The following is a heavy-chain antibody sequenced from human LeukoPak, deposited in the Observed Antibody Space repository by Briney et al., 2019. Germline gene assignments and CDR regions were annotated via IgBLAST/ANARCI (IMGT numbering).Heavy chain of an antibody. J-gene: IGHJ4*02. CDR2: IYYSGST. D-gene: IGHD3-3*01. CDR3: ARVQFWSGFY. CDR1: GDSISSGGYY. V-gene: IGHV4-31*03. Sequence: SETLSLTCTVSGDSISSGGYYWSWIRQHPGRGLEWIGYIYYSGSTSYNPSLTNRSTISVDTSKNQFSLKLSSVTAADTAVYYCARVQFWSGFYWGQGTLVTVSS.